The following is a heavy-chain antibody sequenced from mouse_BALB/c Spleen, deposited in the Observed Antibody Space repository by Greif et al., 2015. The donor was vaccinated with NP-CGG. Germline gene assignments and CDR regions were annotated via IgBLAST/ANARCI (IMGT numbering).Heavy chain of an antibody. Sequence: VQLQQSGAELVKPGASVKLSCTASGFSIKDTYMHWVKQRPEQGLEWIGRIDPANGNTKYDPKFQGKATITADTSSNTAYLQLSSLTSEDTAVYYCARNDGFAYWGQGTLVTVSA. V-gene: IGHV14-3*02. CDR1: GFSIKDTY. J-gene: IGHJ3*01. CDR3: ARNDGFAY. D-gene: IGHD2-12*01. CDR2: IDPANGNT.